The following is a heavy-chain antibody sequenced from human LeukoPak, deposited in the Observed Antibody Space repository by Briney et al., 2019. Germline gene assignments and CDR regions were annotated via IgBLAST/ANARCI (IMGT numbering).Heavy chain of an antibody. Sequence: SQTLSLTCTVSGDSISSGDYDWSWIRQPAGKGLEWIGRISSSGGTNYNPSLKSRVTISVDTSKNQFSLKLSSVTAADTAVYYCATLIYSGYDSYFDYWGQGTLVTVSS. CDR1: GDSISSGDYD. CDR2: ISSSGGT. D-gene: IGHD5-12*01. V-gene: IGHV4-61*02. CDR3: ATLIYSGYDSYFDY. J-gene: IGHJ4*02.